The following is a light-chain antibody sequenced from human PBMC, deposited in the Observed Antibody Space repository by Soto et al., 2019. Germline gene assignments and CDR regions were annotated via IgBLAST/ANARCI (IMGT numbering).Light chain of an antibody. Sequence: EIGMTQSPATLSVSPGERATLSCRASQSINSNLAWYQQKPGQAPRLLIYGASSRATGLPARFSGSGSGTEFTLIISSLQAEDSAVYYCQQYCSSGTFGQGTKVDIK. J-gene: IGKJ1*01. CDR3: QQYCSSGT. V-gene: IGKV3-15*01. CDR2: GAS. CDR1: QSINSN.